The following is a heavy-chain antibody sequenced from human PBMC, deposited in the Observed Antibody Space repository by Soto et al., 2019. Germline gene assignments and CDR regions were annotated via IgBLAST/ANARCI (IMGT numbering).Heavy chain of an antibody. CDR3: ARQYMVRGATFDY. D-gene: IGHD3-10*01. CDR2: INHSGST. V-gene: IGHV4-34*01. Sequence: SETLSLTCAVYGGSFSGYYWSWIRQPPGKGLEWIGEINHSGSTNYNPSLKSRVTISVDTSKNQFSLKLSSVTAADTAVYYCARQYMVRGATFDYWGQGTLVTV. CDR1: GGSFSGYY. J-gene: IGHJ4*02.